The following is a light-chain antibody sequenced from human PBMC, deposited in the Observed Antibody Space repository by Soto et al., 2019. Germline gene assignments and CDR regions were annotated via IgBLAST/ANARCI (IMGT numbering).Light chain of an antibody. CDR3: SSYAANTNLV. Sequence: QTALTQPPSASGALGQSVTISCTGTSSDIGGYNYVSWYQQHPGKAPKLIIYADSNRSSEVPGRFSGSKSGNTASLTVSGLLAEDEADYFCSSYAANTNLVFGTGTKLTVL. V-gene: IGLV2-8*01. J-gene: IGLJ1*01. CDR2: ADS. CDR1: SSDIGGYNY.